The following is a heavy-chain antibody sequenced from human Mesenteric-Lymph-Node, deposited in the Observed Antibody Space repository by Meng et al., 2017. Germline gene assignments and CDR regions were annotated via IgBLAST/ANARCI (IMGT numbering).Heavy chain of an antibody. D-gene: IGHD2/OR15-2a*01. Sequence: SQTLSLTCAISGDTVSNGTATWNWVRQSPSRGLEWMGRTYFRSRWYNDYSVSLRGRITVSPNTSKNQVSLQLTSVTPEDTAVYFCAREAHLQGFPYWSQGTLVTVSS. CDR2: TYFRSRWYN. CDR1: GDTVSNGTAT. CDR3: AREAHLQGFPY. J-gene: IGHJ4*02. V-gene: IGHV6-1*01.